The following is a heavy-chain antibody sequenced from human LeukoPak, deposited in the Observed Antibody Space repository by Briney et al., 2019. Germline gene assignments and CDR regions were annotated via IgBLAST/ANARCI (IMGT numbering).Heavy chain of an antibody. D-gene: IGHD2-21*02. CDR3: ARSSPLAYCGGDCYPA. V-gene: IGHV3-30*03. Sequence: GGSLRLSCAASGFTFSSYGMHWVRQAPGKGLEWVAVISYDGSNKYYADSVKGRFTISRDNSKNTLYLQMNSLRAEDTAVYYCARSSPLAYCGGDCYPAWGQGTLVTVSS. CDR2: ISYDGSNK. CDR1: GFTFSSYG. J-gene: IGHJ5*02.